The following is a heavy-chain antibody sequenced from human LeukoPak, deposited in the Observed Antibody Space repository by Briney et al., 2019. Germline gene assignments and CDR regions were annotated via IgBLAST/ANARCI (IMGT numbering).Heavy chain of an antibody. D-gene: IGHD3-10*01. CDR2: IQIDGSEK. Sequence: GGSLRLSCAASGFTFSTYWMSWVRQAPGKGLEWVGIIQIDGSEKSYVDSVKGRFTISRDNDKNSLYLQINSLRAEDTAVYYCARGHYQIELWGQGTLVTVSS. V-gene: IGHV3-7*01. CDR1: GFTFSTYW. J-gene: IGHJ4*02. CDR3: ARGHYQIEL.